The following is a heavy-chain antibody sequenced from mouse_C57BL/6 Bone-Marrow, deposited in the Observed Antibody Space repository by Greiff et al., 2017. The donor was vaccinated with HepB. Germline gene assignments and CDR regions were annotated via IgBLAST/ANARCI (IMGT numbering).Heavy chain of an antibody. Sequence: EVQGVESGGDLVKPGGSLKLSCAASGFTFSSYGMSWVRQTPDKRLEWVATISSGGSYTYYPDSVKGRFTISRDNAKNTLYLQMSSLKSEDTAMYYCARGLLRPRVAYWGQGTRVTVSA. D-gene: IGHD1-2*01. CDR1: GFTFSSYG. V-gene: IGHV5-6*01. CDR2: ISSGGSYT. J-gene: IGHJ3*01. CDR3: ARGLLRPRVAY.